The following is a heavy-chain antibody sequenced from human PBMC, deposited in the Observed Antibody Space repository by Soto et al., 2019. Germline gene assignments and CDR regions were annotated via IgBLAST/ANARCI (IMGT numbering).Heavy chain of an antibody. Sequence: CSVKASREASGGTLSSYAIRWVRQAPGQRVEWVGGVIPIFCTANYAQKVQGRGTITADKSPSTAYKELIRLRSEDTAVYYCAIAPRLYSGYDYDYYYYGRDVWRQGTTVTVSS. V-gene: IGHV1-69*06. CDR2: VIPIFCTA. D-gene: IGHD5-12*01. J-gene: IGHJ6*02. CDR3: AIAPRLYSGYDYDYYYYGRDV. CDR1: GGTLSSYA.